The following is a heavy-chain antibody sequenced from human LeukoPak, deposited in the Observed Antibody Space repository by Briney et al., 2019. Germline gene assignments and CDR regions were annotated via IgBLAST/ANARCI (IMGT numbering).Heavy chain of an antibody. Sequence: VASVKVSCKASGGTFSSYAISWVRQAPGQGLEWMGRMNPNSGNTGYAQKFQGRVTMTRNTSISTAYMELSSLRSEDTAVYYCARGRWGSGSSYMDVWGKGTTVTVSS. D-gene: IGHD3-10*01. V-gene: IGHV1-8*02. CDR2: MNPNSGNT. CDR1: GGTFSSYA. J-gene: IGHJ6*03. CDR3: ARGRWGSGSSYMDV.